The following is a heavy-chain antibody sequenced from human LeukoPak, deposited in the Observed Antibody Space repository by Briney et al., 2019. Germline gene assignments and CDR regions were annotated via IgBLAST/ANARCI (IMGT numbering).Heavy chain of an antibody. CDR1: GFTFSSYE. D-gene: IGHD2-21*02. CDR2: ISSSGSTI. CDR3: ARDIVVVTAIGPHNYYYGMDV. V-gene: IGHV3-48*03. Sequence: QPGGSLRLSCAASGFTFSSYEMNWVRQAPGKGLEWVSYISSSGSTIYYADSVKGRFTISRDNAKNSLYQQMNSLRAEDTAVYYCARDIVVVTAIGPHNYYYGMDVWGQGTTVTVSS. J-gene: IGHJ6*02.